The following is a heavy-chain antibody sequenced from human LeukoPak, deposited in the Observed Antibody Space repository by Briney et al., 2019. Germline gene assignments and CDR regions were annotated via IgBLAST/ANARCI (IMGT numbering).Heavy chain of an antibody. V-gene: IGHV3-48*02. CDR2: ITSRSTI. CDR1: GFAFSTYG. D-gene: IGHD3-10*01. CDR3: ARRLSGSYLDY. J-gene: IGHJ4*02. Sequence: GGTLRLSCAASGFAFSTYGMNWVRQAPGKGLEWVSYITSRSTIYYADSVRGRFTISRDNVKNSLYLEMSSLRDDDTAVYYCARRLSGSYLDYWGQGTLVTVSS.